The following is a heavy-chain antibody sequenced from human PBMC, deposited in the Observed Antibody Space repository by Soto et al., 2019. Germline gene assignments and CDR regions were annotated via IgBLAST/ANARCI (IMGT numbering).Heavy chain of an antibody. J-gene: IGHJ4*02. CDR3: AKDPSTGPADF. Sequence: EVHLVESGGDLVQPGGSLRLSCAASGFSFSNSAMFWVRQAPGKGLEWVSTISYDGTGTHYADSVKGRFTISRDNSKDTVCLQMNGLRAEDTAVYYCAKDPSTGPADFWGQGTLVTVSS. CDR2: ISYDGTGT. CDR1: GFSFSNSA. V-gene: IGHV3-23*04. D-gene: IGHD3-9*01.